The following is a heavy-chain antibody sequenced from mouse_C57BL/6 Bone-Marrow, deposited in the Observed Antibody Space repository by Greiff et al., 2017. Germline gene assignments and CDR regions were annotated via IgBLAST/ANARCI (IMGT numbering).Heavy chain of an antibody. Sequence: EVHLQQSVAELVRPGASVKLSCTASGFNIKNTYMHWVKQRPEQGLAWIGRIDPANGNTKYAPKFPGKATITADTSSNTAYLQLSSQTSEDTAIYYCARFMVTTSPFAYWGQGTLVTVSA. CDR3: ARFMVTTSPFAY. V-gene: IGHV14-3*01. D-gene: IGHD2-2*01. J-gene: IGHJ3*01. CDR2: IDPANGNT. CDR1: GFNIKNTY.